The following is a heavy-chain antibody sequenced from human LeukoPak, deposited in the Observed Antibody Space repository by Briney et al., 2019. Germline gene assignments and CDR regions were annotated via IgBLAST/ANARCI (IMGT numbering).Heavy chain of an antibody. J-gene: IGHJ4*02. CDR2: IYYGGSS. D-gene: IGHD6-6*01. CDR1: GGSISSYY. CDR3: ARGLIAAREYYLDS. V-gene: IGHV4-59*01. Sequence: SETLSLTCTVSGGSISSYYWSWIRQPPQKGLEWIAYIYYGGSSHYNPSLKSRVTLSVDSSKNQFSLKLSSVTAADTGVYYCARGLIAAREYYLDSWGQGTLVTVSS.